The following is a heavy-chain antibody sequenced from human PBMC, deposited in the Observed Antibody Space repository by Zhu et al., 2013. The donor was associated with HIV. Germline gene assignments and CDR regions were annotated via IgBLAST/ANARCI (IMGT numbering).Heavy chain of an antibody. D-gene: IGHD3-16*01. CDR1: GVKLKFHA. Sequence: QVQLMQSGPEVKRPGSSVRVSCQASGVKLKFHAISWIRQAPGQGLEWLGSILPALASTKYGRNFQGRVSFTADTSQNTVYMELTNLKPDDTATYYCVRGNGHAAVDNYGWGFDVWGQGTRVTVSP. J-gene: IGHJ3*01. CDR3: VRGNGHAAVDNYGWGFDV. CDR2: ILPALAST. V-gene: IGHV1-69*09.